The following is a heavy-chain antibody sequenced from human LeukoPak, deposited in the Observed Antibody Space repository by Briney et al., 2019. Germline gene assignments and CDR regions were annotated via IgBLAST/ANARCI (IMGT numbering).Heavy chain of an antibody. D-gene: IGHD5-18*01. CDR1: RFTFSSYS. CDR3: ARDGPWIQLSSPRAFDI. CDR2: ISSSSSII. J-gene: IGHJ3*02. Sequence: GSLRLSCAASRFTFSSYSMNWVRQAPGKGLEWVSYISSSSSIIYYADSVKGRFTISRDTAKNSLYLQMSSLRAEDTAVYYCARDGPWIQLSSPRAFDIWGQGTMVTVSS. V-gene: IGHV3-48*01.